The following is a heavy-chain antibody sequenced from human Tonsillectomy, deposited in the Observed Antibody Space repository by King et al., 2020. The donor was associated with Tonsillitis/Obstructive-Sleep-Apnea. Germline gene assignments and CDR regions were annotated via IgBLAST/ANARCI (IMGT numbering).Heavy chain of an antibody. D-gene: IGHD2-15*01. J-gene: IGHJ4*02. CDR2: ISSSSSYI. CDR1: GFTFSSYS. V-gene: IGHV3-21*01. CDR3: ARDRGVHCSGGSCYSDYFDY. Sequence: VQLVESGGGLVKPGGSLRLSCAASGFTFSSYSMNWVRQAPGKGLEWVSSISSSSSYIYYADSVKGRFTISRDNAKNSLYLQMNSLRAEDTAVYCCARDRGVHCSGGSCYSDYFDYWGQGTLVTVSS.